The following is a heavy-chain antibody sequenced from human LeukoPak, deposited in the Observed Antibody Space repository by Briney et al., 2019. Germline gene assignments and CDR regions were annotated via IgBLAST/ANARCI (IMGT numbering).Heavy chain of an antibody. CDR3: ARAIFGVVNWFDP. J-gene: IGHJ5*02. CDR1: GSTFSTYA. V-gene: IGHV3-23*01. D-gene: IGHD3-3*01. Sequence: GGSLRPSCAPPGSTFSTYAMGWVRQPQGKGLQWVSSICCSGDSTYYADSVKGRFTISRDNSKNTLYLQMNRLRAEDTAVYYCARAIFGVVNWFDPWGQGTLVTVSS. CDR2: ICCSGDST.